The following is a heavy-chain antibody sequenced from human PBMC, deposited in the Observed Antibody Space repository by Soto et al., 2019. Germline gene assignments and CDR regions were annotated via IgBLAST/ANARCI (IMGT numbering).Heavy chain of an antibody. CDR1: GGSISSGGYY. Sequence: SETLSLTCSVSGGSISSGGYYWSWIRQYPGKGLEWIGYFYYTGSTYYNPSLKSRVSISVDTSQNQFSLKLSSVTAADTAVYYCAREYGSTWYSYFDSWGQGTLVTVSS. CDR3: AREYGSTWYSYFDS. J-gene: IGHJ4*02. D-gene: IGHD6-13*01. CDR2: FYYTGST. V-gene: IGHV4-31*03.